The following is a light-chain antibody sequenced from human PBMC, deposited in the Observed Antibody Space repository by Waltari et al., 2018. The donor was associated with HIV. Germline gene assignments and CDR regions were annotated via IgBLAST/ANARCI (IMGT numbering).Light chain of an antibody. J-gene: IGLJ2*01. Sequence: QSVLTQPPSVSAAPGPRVPISSPGIPPTTCTVSAVHRYQHLPGTAPKPRIFLYDRRPPGVPDRFSGSKSGSSASLAITGLQADDEATYYCQSYDTSFSGWGIFGGGTKVTVL. CDR1: PPTTCTVSA. CDR3: QSYDTSFSGWGI. CDR2: LYD. V-gene: IGLV1-40*01.